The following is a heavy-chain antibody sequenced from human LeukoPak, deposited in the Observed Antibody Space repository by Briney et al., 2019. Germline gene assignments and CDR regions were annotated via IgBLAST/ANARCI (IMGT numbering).Heavy chain of an antibody. J-gene: IGHJ3*02. V-gene: IGHV3-64*01. Sequence: PGGSLRLSCAASGFTFSAYAMNWVRQAPGRGLEFVSALSSDGDSTYYANSVKGRFTISRDNSKNTLYLQMGSLRVDDTAVYYCARVRAFRRYGDSGAFDIWGQGTMVTVSS. D-gene: IGHD2-21*02. CDR3: ARVRAFRRYGDSGAFDI. CDR1: GFTFSAYA. CDR2: LSSDGDST.